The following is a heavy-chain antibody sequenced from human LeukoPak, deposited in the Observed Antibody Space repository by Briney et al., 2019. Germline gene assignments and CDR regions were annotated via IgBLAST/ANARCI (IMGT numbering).Heavy chain of an antibody. CDR1: TSTFTSLC. D-gene: IGHD1-26*01. V-gene: IGHV1-18*01. CDR3: ARDLGSGSYHAFDI. CDR2: TRAYNGNT. Sequence: SVSVSCQASTSTFTSLCISWVRPPPGPGSEWMGSTRAYNGNTNYAQKLQGRVTMTTDTSTSTAYMELRSLRSDDTAVYYCARDLGSGSYHAFDIWGQGTMVTVSS. J-gene: IGHJ3*02.